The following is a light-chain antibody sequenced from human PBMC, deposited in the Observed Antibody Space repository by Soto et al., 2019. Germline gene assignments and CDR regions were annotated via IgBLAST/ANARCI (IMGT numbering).Light chain of an antibody. CDR1: SSGVGGYNY. Sequence: QSVLPQPASLSGSPGQSITISCTGTSSGVGGYNYVSWYQQHPGKAPKLMIYDVSNRPSGVSNRFSGSKSGNTASLTISGLQAEDEADYYCSSYTSSLYVFGTGTKVTVL. CDR3: SSYTSSLYV. V-gene: IGLV2-14*01. CDR2: DVS. J-gene: IGLJ1*01.